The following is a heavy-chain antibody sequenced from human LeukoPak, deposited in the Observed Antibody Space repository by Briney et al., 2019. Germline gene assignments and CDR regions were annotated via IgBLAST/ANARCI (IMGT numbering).Heavy chain of an antibody. V-gene: IGHV1-8*01. CDR2: INPNRGNK. CDR1: GYIFPIYD. Sequence: ASVKVSCKASGYIFPIYDINWVRQATGQGLEWMGWINPNRGNKSHEQKYKGKANMTRNTSTSTAYTSLSSLKSEDTAVYYWARAMAMVRRGIGPYYFDYWGQGTLVTVSS. CDR3: ARAMAMVRRGIGPYYFDY. J-gene: IGHJ4*02. D-gene: IGHD3-10*01.